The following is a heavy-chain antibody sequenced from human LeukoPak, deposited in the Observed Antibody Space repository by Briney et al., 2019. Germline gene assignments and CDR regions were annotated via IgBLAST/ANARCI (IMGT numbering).Heavy chain of an antibody. D-gene: IGHD1-1*01. CDR1: GFTFSSYG. CDR2: ISYDGSNK. V-gene: IGHV3-30*18. J-gene: IGHJ5*02. CDR3: AKAPSPLYNWNDGNWFDP. Sequence: GGSRRLSCAASGFTFSSYGMHWVRQAPGKGLEWVAVISYDGSNKYYADSVKGRFTISRDNSKNTLYLQMNSLRAEDTAVYYCAKAPSPLYNWNDGNWFDPWGQGTLVTVSS.